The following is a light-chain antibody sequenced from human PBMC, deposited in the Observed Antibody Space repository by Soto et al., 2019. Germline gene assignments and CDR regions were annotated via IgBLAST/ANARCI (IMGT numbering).Light chain of an antibody. CDR2: DVS. CDR3: SSFAGNNNLV. V-gene: IGLV2-8*01. J-gene: IGLJ2*01. CDR1: SSDVGGYNY. Sequence: QSALTQPASVSGSPGQSITISCTGTSSDVGGYNYVSWYQQHPGKAPKLMIYDVSKRPSGVPDRFSGSKSGNTASLTVSGLQAEDEADYYCSSFAGNNNLVFGGGTKLTVL.